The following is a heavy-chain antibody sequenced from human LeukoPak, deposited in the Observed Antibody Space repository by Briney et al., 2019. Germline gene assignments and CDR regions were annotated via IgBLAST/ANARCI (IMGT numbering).Heavy chain of an antibody. D-gene: IGHD3-22*01. CDR2: INPNSGGT. CDR3: ARGGGDITMIAVILGSDCDY. J-gene: IGHJ4*02. V-gene: IGHV1-2*02. CDR1: GYTFTGYY. Sequence: VASVKVSCKASGYTFTGYYMHWVRQAPGQGLEWMGWINPNSGGTNYAQKFQGRLTMTRDTSTSTAYLELSSLRSDDTAVYYCARGGGDITMIAVILGSDCDYWGQGTLVTVSS.